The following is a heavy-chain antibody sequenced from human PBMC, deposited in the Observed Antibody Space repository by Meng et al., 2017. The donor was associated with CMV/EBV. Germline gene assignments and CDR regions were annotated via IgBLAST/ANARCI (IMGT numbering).Heavy chain of an antibody. D-gene: IGHD3/OR15-3a*01. J-gene: IGHJ4*02. CDR2: ISSSSSYT. CDR1: GFTFSDYY. Sequence: QVQLGWSGGGLVKPGGSLRRACAASGFTFSDYYMSWIRQAPGKGLEWVSYISSSSSYTNYADSVKGRFTISRDNAKNSLYLQMNSLRAEDMAVYYCARDRTGHPFDYWGQGTLVTVSS. V-gene: IGHV3-11*05. CDR3: ARDRTGHPFDY.